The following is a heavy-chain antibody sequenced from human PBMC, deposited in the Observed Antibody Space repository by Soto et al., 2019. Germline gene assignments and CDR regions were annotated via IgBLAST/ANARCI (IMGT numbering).Heavy chain of an antibody. CDR1: GFAFSSYW. CDR3: TRHFRDY. D-gene: IGHD3-3*02. Sequence: GGSLRLSCAASGFAFSSYWMHWVRQAPGKGLVWVSRIKGDGSDIAYAGSVKGRFTISRDNAKNPLYLQMDNLRADDTAVYYCTRHFRDYWGLGTLVTVSS. V-gene: IGHV3-74*03. J-gene: IGHJ4*02. CDR2: IKGDGSDI.